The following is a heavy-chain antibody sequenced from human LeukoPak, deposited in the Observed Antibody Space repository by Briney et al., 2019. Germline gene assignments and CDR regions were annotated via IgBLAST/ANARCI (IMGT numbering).Heavy chain of an antibody. CDR3: ARDSPTITMVRGILFWFDP. CDR2: IYTSGST. V-gene: IGHV4-39*07. CDR1: GGSISSSSYY. Sequence: SETLSLTCTVSGGSISSSSYYWGWIRQPPGKGLEWIGRIYTSGSTNYNPSLKSRVTMSVDTSKNQFSLKLSSVTAADTAVYYCARDSPTITMVRGILFWFDPWGQGTLVTVSS. J-gene: IGHJ5*02. D-gene: IGHD3-10*01.